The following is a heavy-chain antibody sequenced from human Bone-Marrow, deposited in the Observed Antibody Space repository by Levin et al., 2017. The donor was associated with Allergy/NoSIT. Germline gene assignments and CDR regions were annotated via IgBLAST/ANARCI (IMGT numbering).Heavy chain of an antibody. J-gene: IGHJ4*02. CDR3: AKDQGVVVVVAAAYDY. Sequence: GESLKISCAASGFTFGSYAMSWVRQAPGKGLEWVSAISGSGGGTYYADSVKGRFTISRDNSKNTLYLQMSSLRVEDTAAYYCAKDQGVVVVVAAAYDYWGQGTLVTVSS. CDR1: GFTFGSYA. D-gene: IGHD2-15*01. V-gene: IGHV3-23*01. CDR2: ISGSGGGT.